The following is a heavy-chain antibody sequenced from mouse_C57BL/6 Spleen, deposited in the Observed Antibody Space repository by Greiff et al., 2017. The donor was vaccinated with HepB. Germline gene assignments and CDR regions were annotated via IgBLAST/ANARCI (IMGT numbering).Heavy chain of an antibody. D-gene: IGHD1-1*01. CDR1: GYTFTSYW. J-gene: IGHJ1*03. V-gene: IGHV1-53*01. CDR2: INPSNGGT. CDR3: ARERIYYYGSSWDFDV. Sequence: QVQLQQPGTELVKPGASVKLSCKASGYTFTSYWMHWVKQRPGQGLEWIGNINPSNGGTNYNEKFKSKATLTVDKSSSTAYMQLSSLTSEDSAVYYCARERIYYYGSSWDFDVWGTGTTVTVSS.